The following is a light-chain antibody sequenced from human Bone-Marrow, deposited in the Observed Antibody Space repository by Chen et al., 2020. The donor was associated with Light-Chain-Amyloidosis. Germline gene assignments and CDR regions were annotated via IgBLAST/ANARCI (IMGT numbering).Light chain of an antibody. CDR2: DAS. CDR3: QERTNWPLYT. Sequence: EIVLTQSPATLSLSPGERAALSCRASQRISKFLAWYQHKPGQGPRLLIYDASIRATGIPARFSGSGSGTDFTLTINSLEPEDFAVYYCQERTNWPLYTFGQGTKLEI. J-gene: IGKJ2*01. V-gene: IGKV3-11*01. CDR1: QRISKF.